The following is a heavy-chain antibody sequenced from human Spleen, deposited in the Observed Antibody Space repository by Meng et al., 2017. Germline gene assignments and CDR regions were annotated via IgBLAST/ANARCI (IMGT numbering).Heavy chain of an antibody. Sequence: GESLKISCAASGFTFSNYAMSWVRQAPGKGLEWVSSISGSGGSTYYADSVKGCFTISRDNSKNTLYLQMNSLRAEDRAVYYCAKSWLYLSATCSIDYWGQGTLVTVSS. CDR2: ISGSGGST. CDR1: GFTFSNYA. J-gene: IGHJ4*02. V-gene: IGHV3-23*01. D-gene: IGHD2-8*01. CDR3: AKSWLYLSATCSIDY.